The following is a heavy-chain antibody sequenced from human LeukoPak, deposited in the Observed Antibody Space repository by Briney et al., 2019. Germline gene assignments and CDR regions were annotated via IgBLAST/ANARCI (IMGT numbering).Heavy chain of an antibody. Sequence: SETLSLTCIVSGGSMNNYYWTWIRQPPGKGLEWIAYIHYTGITNYNPFLKSRVTISLDTSKNQFSLKLNSVTAADTAFYYCARILEGSGAAFNIWGQGTMVTVSS. J-gene: IGHJ3*02. V-gene: IGHV4-59*01. CDR1: GGSMNNYY. CDR3: ARILEGSGAAFNI. D-gene: IGHD1-26*01. CDR2: IHYTGIT.